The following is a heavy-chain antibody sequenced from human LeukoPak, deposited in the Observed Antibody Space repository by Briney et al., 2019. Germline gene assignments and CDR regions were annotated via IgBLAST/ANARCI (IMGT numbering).Heavy chain of an antibody. V-gene: IGHV3-20*04. Sequence: GGSLRLSCAASGFTFDDYGMIWVRQVAGKGLEWVAGIDWNGGSPRYADSVKGRFTISRDNAKNFLYLQMNSLRAEDTAVYYCAKDASSGWPNWFDPWGQGTLVTVSS. CDR2: IDWNGGSP. D-gene: IGHD6-19*01. J-gene: IGHJ5*02. CDR3: AKDASSGWPNWFDP. CDR1: GFTFDDYG.